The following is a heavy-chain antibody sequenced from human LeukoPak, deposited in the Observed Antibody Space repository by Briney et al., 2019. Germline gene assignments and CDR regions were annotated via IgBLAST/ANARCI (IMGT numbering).Heavy chain of an antibody. CDR3: ATWIQLWSTTTDAFDI. D-gene: IGHD5-18*01. CDR1: GFTFSSYA. V-gene: IGHV3-30*04. CDR2: ISYDGSNK. Sequence: GRSLRLSCAASGFTFSSYAMHWVRQAPGKGLEWVAVISYDGSNKYYADSVKGRFTISRDNSKNTLYLQMNSLRAEDTAVYYCATWIQLWSTTTDAFDIWGQGTMVTVSS. J-gene: IGHJ3*02.